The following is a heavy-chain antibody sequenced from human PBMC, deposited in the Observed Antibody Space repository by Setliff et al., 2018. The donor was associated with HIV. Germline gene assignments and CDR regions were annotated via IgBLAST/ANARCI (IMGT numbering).Heavy chain of an antibody. D-gene: IGHD5-12*01. CDR3: TRLAGGYADY. J-gene: IGHJ4*02. CDR1: GGSFNTYY. CDR2: INHSGST. V-gene: IGHV4-34*01. Sequence: SETLSLTCAVYGGSFNTYYWSWIRQTPGKGLEWIGEINHSGSTNYNPSLKSRVTIFVDTSKNQFSLRLRSVTVADTAVYYCTRLAGGYADYWGQGTLVTVSS.